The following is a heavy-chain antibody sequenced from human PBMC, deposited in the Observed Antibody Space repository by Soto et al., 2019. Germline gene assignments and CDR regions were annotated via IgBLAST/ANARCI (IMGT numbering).Heavy chain of an antibody. CDR2: ISAANGIT. CDR1: GYTFTDCG. Sequence: GASVKVSCKASGYTFTDCGLHWVRQAPGQGLEWMGWISAANGITKFSQKFQDRVTLTRDTSASTAYMELSSLRSEDTAVYYCARYDFGDYRHFNCWGQGTLVTVSS. D-gene: IGHD4-17*01. J-gene: IGHJ4*02. V-gene: IGHV1-3*01. CDR3: ARYDFGDYRHFNC.